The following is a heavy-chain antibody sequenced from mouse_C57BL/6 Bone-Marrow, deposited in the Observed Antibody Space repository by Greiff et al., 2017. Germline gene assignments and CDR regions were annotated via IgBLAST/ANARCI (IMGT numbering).Heavy chain of an antibody. V-gene: IGHV1-64*01. CDR2: IHPNSGST. J-gene: IGHJ2*01. D-gene: IGHD1-1*01. CDR1: GYTFTSYW. Sequence: QVQLQQPGAELVKLGAPVKSSCKAPGYTFTSYWTHWVKQRPGQGLEWIGMIHPNSGSTNYNEKFKSKDTLTVDKSTSTAYMQLSSLTSEDSAVYYCARTYGSSYRFNYWGQGTTLTVST. CDR3: ARTYGSSYRFNY.